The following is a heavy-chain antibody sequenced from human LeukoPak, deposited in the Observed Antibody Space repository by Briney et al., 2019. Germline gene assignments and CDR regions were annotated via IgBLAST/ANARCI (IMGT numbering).Heavy chain of an antibody. CDR3: ARVTVTTSDAFDI. V-gene: IGHV4/OR15-8*01. CDR1: GGSINNNKW. D-gene: IGHD4-17*01. Sequence: SETLSLTCVVSGGSINNNKWWSWIRQPPGKGLEWIGEINHSGSTNYNPSLKSRVTISVDTSKNQFSLKLSSVTAADTAVYYCARVTVTTSDAFDIWGQGTMVTVSS. CDR2: INHSGST. J-gene: IGHJ3*02.